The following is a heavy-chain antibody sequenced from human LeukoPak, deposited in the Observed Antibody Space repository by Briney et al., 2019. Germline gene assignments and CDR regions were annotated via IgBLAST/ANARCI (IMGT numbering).Heavy chain of an antibody. CDR2: ISGSGGST. J-gene: IGHJ3*02. CDR1: GFTFSSYA. Sequence: GGSLRLSCAASGFTFSSYAMSWVRQAPGKGPEWVSAISGSGGSTYYADSVKGRFTISRDNSKNTLYLQMNSLRAEDTAVYYCAKDDGWFGELSSDAFDIWGQGTMVTVSS. V-gene: IGHV3-23*01. D-gene: IGHD3-10*01. CDR3: AKDDGWFGELSSDAFDI.